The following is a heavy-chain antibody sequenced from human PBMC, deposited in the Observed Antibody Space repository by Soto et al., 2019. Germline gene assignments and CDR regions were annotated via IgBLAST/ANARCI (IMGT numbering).Heavy chain of an antibody. CDR2: ISGSGGT. V-gene: IGHV3-23*01. CDR3: AKELWFEDLFRDYYYGMDV. CDR1: GFTFSTSA. D-gene: IGHD3-10*01. Sequence: EVQLLESGGGLVQPGGSLRLSCAASGFTFSTSAMSWVRQTPGKGLEWVSGISGSGGTYYAESLKGRFTVSRDNSKNTLHLQMNSLRAEDTAVYYCAKELWFEDLFRDYYYGMDVWGQGTTVTVSS. J-gene: IGHJ6*02.